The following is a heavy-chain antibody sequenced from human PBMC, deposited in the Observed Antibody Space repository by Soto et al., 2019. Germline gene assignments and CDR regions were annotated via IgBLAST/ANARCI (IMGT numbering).Heavy chain of an antibody. D-gene: IGHD2-15*01. CDR1: GFTFSTYI. CDR3: ARDQCSGGSCYSHAFDI. J-gene: IGHJ3*02. Sequence: EVQLVESGGGLVKPGGSLRLSCAASGFTFSTYIMNWVRQAPGKGLEWVSSISSSSTYIYYADSVKGRFTISRDNAKNSLYLLVNSQRAEDTAVYYCARDQCSGGSCYSHAFDIWGQGTMVTVSS. CDR2: ISSSSTYI. V-gene: IGHV3-21*01.